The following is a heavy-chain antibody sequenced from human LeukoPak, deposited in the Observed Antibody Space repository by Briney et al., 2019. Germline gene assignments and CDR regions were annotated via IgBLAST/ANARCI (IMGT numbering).Heavy chain of an antibody. CDR1: GFTVSSNY. J-gene: IGHJ5*02. Sequence: GGSLRLSCAASGFTVSSNYMSWVRQAPGKGLEWVSVIYCGGSTYYADSVKGRFTISRDNSKNTLYLQMNSLRAEDTAVYYCARERLQQQLVSSDNWFDPWGQGTLVTVSS. CDR3: ARERLQQQLVSSDNWFDP. CDR2: IYCGGST. V-gene: IGHV3-66*01. D-gene: IGHD6-13*01.